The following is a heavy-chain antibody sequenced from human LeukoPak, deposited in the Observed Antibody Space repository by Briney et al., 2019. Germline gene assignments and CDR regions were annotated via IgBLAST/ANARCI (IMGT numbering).Heavy chain of an antibody. CDR3: TTEAVTDAFDI. CDR2: IKSKTDGGTT. V-gene: IGHV3-15*01. CDR1: GFTFSSYA. J-gene: IGHJ3*02. D-gene: IGHD4-23*01. Sequence: PGGSLRLSCAASGFTFSSYAMHWVRQAPGKGLEWVGRIKSKTDGGTTDYAAPVKGRFTISRDDSKNTLYLQMNSLKTEDTAVYYCTTEAVTDAFDIWGQGTMVTVSS.